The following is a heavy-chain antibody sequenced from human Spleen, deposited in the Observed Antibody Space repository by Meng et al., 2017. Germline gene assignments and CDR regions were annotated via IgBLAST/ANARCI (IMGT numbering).Heavy chain of an antibody. V-gene: IGHV1-2*06. CDR1: GYNFPDYY. CDR3: ARAPGQVANY. J-gene: IGHJ4*02. Sequence: ASVKVSCKPSGYNFPDYYIHWVRRAPGQGLEWMGRIDPNSGDTHYPQKFQGRVTMTRDTSISTVYVELSSVTSDDTAVYYCARAPGQVANYWGQGTLVTVSS. CDR2: IDPNSGDT. D-gene: IGHD3-10*01.